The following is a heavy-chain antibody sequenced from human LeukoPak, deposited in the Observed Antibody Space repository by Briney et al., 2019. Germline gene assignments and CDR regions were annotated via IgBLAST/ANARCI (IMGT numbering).Heavy chain of an antibody. CDR2: ISSSSSTI. Sequence: GGSLRLSCTVSGFTVSSNSMSWVRQAPGKGLEWVSYISSSSSTIYYADSGKGRFTISRDNAKNSLYLQMNSLRAEDTAVYYCASSSRYYYDSSGSYWGQGTLVTVSS. V-gene: IGHV3-48*01. J-gene: IGHJ4*02. CDR1: GFTVSSNS. CDR3: ASSSRYYYDSSGSY. D-gene: IGHD3-22*01.